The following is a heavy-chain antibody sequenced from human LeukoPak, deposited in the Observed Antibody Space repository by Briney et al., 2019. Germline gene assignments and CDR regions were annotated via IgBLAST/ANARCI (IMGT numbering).Heavy chain of an antibody. J-gene: IGHJ4*02. D-gene: IGHD1-26*01. V-gene: IGHV3-23*01. CDR1: GFTFSSYA. CDR2: ITGSGGRT. Sequence: GGSLRLSCAASGFTFSSYAMSWVRQAPGKGLEWVSGITGSGGRTWYADSVKGRFTISRDNSKNTLYLQMNSLRAEDTALYYCAKDLWSLDYWGQGTLVTV. CDR3: AKDLWSLDY.